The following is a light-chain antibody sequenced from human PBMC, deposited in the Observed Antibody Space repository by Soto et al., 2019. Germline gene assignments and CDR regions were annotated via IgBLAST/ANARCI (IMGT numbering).Light chain of an antibody. CDR1: QSVSSRF. J-gene: IGKJ5*01. CDR3: QQYGSSPYT. Sequence: EMVLTQSPGTLSLSPAERATLSCRASQSVSSRFLACYQQKPGQAPRLLMYGATSRATGIPDRFSGTGSGTDFTLTISRLEPEDFAVYYCQQYGSSPYTFGLGTRLEI. V-gene: IGKV3-20*01. CDR2: GAT.